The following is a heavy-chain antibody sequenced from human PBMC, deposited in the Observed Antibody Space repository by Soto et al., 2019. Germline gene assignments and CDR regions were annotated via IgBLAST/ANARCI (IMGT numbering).Heavy chain of an antibody. V-gene: IGHV3-48*04. D-gene: IGHD3-22*01. CDR2: ISSSSSTI. CDR3: ARGDYYDTSGPFSDAFDI. J-gene: IGHJ3*02. Sequence: GGSLRLSCAASGFTFRSYSMNWVRQAPGKGLEWVSYISSSSSTIYYADSVKGRFTISRDNAKNSLYLQMNGLRADDTAVYYCARGDYYDTSGPFSDAFDIWGQGTMVTVSS. CDR1: GFTFRSYS.